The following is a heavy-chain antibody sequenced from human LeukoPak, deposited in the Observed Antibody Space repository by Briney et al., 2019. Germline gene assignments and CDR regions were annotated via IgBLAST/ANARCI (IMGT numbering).Heavy chain of an antibody. CDR2: ISYDGSNK. CDR3: ARYLYVVDY. V-gene: IGHV3-30-3*01. CDR1: GFTFSESV. Sequence: GGSLRLSCAASGFTFSESVMHWVRQAPGKGLEWVAVISYDGSNKYYADSVKGRFTISRDNSKNTLYLQMNSLRAEDTAVYYCARYLYVVDYWGQGTLVTVSS. D-gene: IGHD5/OR15-5a*01. J-gene: IGHJ4*02.